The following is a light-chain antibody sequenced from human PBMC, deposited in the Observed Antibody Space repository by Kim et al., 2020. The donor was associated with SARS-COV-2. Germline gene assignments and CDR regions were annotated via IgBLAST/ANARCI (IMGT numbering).Light chain of an antibody. J-gene: IGLJ1*01. CDR3: QVWDSNTYV. CDR1: NIGTKN. CDR2: RDN. Sequence: YELTQPLSVSVALGQTATITCGGNNIGTKNVHWYQQKPGQAPVVVIYRDNDRPSEIPERFSGSNSGSTATLTISRAQAGDEADYYCQVWDSNTYVFGTGTKVTVL. V-gene: IGLV3-9*01.